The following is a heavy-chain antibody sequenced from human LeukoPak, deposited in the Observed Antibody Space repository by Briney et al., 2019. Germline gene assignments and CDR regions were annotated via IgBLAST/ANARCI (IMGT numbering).Heavy chain of an antibody. CDR1: GFTFSSYS. J-gene: IGHJ4*02. V-gene: IGHV3-21*01. CDR3: WYYYDSSGYYSAPIDY. Sequence: GGSLRLSCAASGFTFSSYSMNWVRQAPGKGLEWVSSISSSSSYIYYADSVKGRFTISRDNAKNSLYLQMNSLRAEDTAVYYCWYYYDSSGYYSAPIDYWGQGTLVTVSP. CDR2: ISSSSSYI. D-gene: IGHD3-22*01.